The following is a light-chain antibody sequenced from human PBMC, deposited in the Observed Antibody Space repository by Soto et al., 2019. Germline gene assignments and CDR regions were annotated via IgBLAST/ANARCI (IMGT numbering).Light chain of an antibody. CDR3: CSYAGSSTYV. J-gene: IGLJ1*01. CDR1: SSDVGTYNL. Sequence: QSVLTQPASVSGSPGQSITISCTGTSSDVGTYNLVSWYQHHPGKAPKLMIYEGSKRPSGVSNRFSGSKSGNTASLTISGLQAEDEADYYCCSYAGSSTYVFGTWTKLTVL. V-gene: IGLV2-23*01. CDR2: EGS.